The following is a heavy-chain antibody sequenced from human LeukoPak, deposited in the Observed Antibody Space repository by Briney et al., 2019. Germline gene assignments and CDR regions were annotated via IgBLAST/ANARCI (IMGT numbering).Heavy chain of an antibody. J-gene: IGHJ4*02. CDR1: GFTVSSNF. Sequence: GGSLRLSCAASGFTVSSNFLSWVRQPPGKGLEWVSDIYSGGSTYYADYVNGRFTISRDNSKNTLYLQMNSLRAEDTAVYYCTTDTSYGGVDYWGQGTLVTVSS. CDR3: TTDTSYGGVDY. CDR2: IYSGGST. V-gene: IGHV3-53*01. D-gene: IGHD4-23*01.